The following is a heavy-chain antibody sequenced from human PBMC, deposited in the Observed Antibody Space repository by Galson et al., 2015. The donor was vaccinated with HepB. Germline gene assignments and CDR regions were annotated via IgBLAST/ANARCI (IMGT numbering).Heavy chain of an antibody. Sequence: QSGAEVKKPGESLRISCKGSGYSFTNYWISWVRQMPGKGLEWMGRIDPGDSYATYSPSFQGHVTLSADKSISTAYLQWSRLKASDTAIYYCARLREPNYYYYAMDVWGQGTTVTVSS. CDR1: GYSFTNYW. V-gene: IGHV5-10-1*01. J-gene: IGHJ6*02. CDR3: ARLREPNYYYYAMDV. D-gene: IGHD1-14*01. CDR2: IDPGDSYA.